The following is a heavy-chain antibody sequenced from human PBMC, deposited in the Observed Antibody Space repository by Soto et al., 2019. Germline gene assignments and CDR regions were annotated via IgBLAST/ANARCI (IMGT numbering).Heavy chain of an antibody. CDR2: ISGSGGST. J-gene: IGHJ3*02. D-gene: IGHD3-22*01. CDR3: AKDFYYYDSSGYFLSAPFDI. V-gene: IGHV3-23*01. CDR1: GFTFSSYA. Sequence: RLSCAASGFTFSSYAMSWVRQAPGKGLEWVSAISGSGGSTYYADSVKGRFTISRDNSKNTLYLQMNSLRAEDTAVYYCAKDFYYYDSSGYFLSAPFDIWGQGTMVTVS.